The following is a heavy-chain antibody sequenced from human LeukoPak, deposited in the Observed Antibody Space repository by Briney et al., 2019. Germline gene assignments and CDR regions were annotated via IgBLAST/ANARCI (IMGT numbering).Heavy chain of an antibody. CDR1: GFTFSSYA. J-gene: IGHJ4*02. CDR2: ISPSGDRT. V-gene: IGHV3-23*01. Sequence: PGGSLRLSCAASGFTFSSYAVSWVRQAPGKGLEWVSFISPSGDRTSNADSVEGRFTISRDNTRNTLYLQMNSLRDEDTGVYYCVIMHGYYDGSGFWVQWGQGTLVTVSS. CDR3: VIMHGYYDGSGFWVQ. D-gene: IGHD3-22*01.